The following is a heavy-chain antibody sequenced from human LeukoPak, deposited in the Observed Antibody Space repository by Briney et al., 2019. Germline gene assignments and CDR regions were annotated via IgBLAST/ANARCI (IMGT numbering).Heavy chain of an antibody. Sequence: GGSLRLSCAASGFTFSSFDMHWVRHPTGQGLEWVSTIGTASDTYYPGSVEGRFTLSRDNAKNSLYLQMNSLTAGDTAVFYCARGPPRGKYYYMDVWGKGTTVTVSS. V-gene: IGHV3-13*01. J-gene: IGHJ6*03. D-gene: IGHD1-1*01. CDR2: IGTASDT. CDR3: ARGPPRGKYYYMDV. CDR1: GFTFSSFD.